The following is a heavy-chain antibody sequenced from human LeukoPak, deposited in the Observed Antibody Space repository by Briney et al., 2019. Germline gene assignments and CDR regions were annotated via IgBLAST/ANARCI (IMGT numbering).Heavy chain of an antibody. D-gene: IGHD3-10*01. J-gene: IGHJ3*02. Sequence: GGSLRLSCAASGFTFSAYWMHWVRQVPGKGLEWVSAISGSGGSTYYADSVKGRFTISRDNSKNTLYLQMNSLRAEDTAIYYCAKGGYGSGSYSGFDIWGQGTMVTVSS. CDR3: AKGGYGSGSYSGFDI. V-gene: IGHV3-23*01. CDR2: ISGSGGST. CDR1: GFTFSAYW.